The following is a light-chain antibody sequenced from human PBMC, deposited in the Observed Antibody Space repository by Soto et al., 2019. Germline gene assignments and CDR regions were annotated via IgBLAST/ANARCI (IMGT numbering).Light chain of an antibody. V-gene: IGKV4-1*01. Sequence: DIVMTQSPDSLTVSLGERATINCKASQRILSSSNSKNYLAWYQQKPGQPPKLLISWASTRDSGVPDRFSGSGSAATFTLTISSLQAEDVAVYYCQQYYNSPITFGQGTRLEIK. CDR1: QRILSSSNSKNY. J-gene: IGKJ5*01. CDR3: QQYYNSPIT. CDR2: WAS.